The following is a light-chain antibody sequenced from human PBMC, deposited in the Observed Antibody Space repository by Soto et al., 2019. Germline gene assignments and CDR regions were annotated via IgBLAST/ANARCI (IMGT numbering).Light chain of an antibody. V-gene: IGLV2-14*01. J-gene: IGLJ1*01. CDR1: SSDVGGYNY. CDR2: EVS. CDR3: SSYTSRSTPHV. Sequence: QSALTQPASVSGSPGQSITISCTGTSSDVGGYNYVSWYQQHPGKAPKLMIYEVSNRPSGVSNRFSGSKSGNTASLTISGLQADDEADYDCSSYTSRSTPHVFGTGTKVTVL.